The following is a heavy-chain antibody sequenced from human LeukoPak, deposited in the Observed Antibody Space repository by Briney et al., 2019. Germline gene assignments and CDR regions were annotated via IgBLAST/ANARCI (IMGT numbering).Heavy chain of an antibody. D-gene: IGHD3-22*01. CDR3: ARGEEVIVVGRFDP. V-gene: IGHV4-31*03. J-gene: IGHJ5*02. Sequence: SETLSLTCTVSGGSISNGAYYWSWIRQHPGKVLEWIGYIFYSGSTYYNPSLKSRVDISMDMSKNTFSLKLNSVTAADTAVYYCARGEEVIVVGRFDPWGQGTLVTVSS. CDR1: GGSISNGAYY. CDR2: IFYSGST.